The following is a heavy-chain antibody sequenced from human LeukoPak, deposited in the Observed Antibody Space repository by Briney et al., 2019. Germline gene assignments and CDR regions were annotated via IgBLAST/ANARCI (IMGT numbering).Heavy chain of an antibody. Sequence: SETLSLTCAVYGGPFSVYYWSWIRRPPGKGLEWIWEINHSGCTNYNPSLKSRVTISVDTSKNQFSLKLSSVTAAETAVYYCARRKVRGGYFDYWGQGTLVTVSS. J-gene: IGHJ4*02. CDR2: INHSGCT. CDR3: ARRKVRGGYFDY. CDR1: GGPFSVYY. V-gene: IGHV4-34*01. D-gene: IGHD3-10*01.